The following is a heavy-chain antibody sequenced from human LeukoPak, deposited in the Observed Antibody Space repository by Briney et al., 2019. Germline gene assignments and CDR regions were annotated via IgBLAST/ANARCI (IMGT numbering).Heavy chain of an antibody. V-gene: IGHV3-30*02. CDR3: AKVGSSSWYNLDVDY. J-gene: IGHJ4*02. CDR2: IRYDGTDK. D-gene: IGHD6-13*01. CDR1: GFVFPSTG. Sequence: GESLRLSCAASGFVFPSTGMHWVRQAPGKGLDWVAFIRYDGTDKYYADSVKGRFTISRDNSKNTLYLQMNSLRAEDTAVYYCAKVGSSSWYNLDVDYWGQGTLVTVSS.